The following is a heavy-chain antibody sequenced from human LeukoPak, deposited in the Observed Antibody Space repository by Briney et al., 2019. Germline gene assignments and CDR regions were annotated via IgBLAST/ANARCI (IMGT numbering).Heavy chain of an antibody. Sequence: GGSLRLSCAASGFTFSSYGMSWVRQAPGKGLEWVSVISPSGAGSYYADSVKGRFTISRDNSKNTLYLQMNSLRAEDTAVYYCAKAFQYYYDSSGYPFDYWGQGTLVTVSS. V-gene: IGHV3-23*01. J-gene: IGHJ4*02. CDR1: GFTFSSYG. CDR2: ISPSGAGS. D-gene: IGHD3-22*01. CDR3: AKAFQYYYDSSGYPFDY.